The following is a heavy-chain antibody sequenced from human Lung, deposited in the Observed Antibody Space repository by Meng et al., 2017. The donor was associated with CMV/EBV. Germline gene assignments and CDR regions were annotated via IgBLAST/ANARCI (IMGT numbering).Heavy chain of an antibody. J-gene: IGHJ4*02. CDR2: IDHSGST. Sequence: SCAVYGGFFIGSYWTWIRQPPPKGLELSGEIDHSGSTNYNPSLKSRVTISVDTSKSQFSLRLSSVTAADTAIYYCARGGGYCSGTGCYNDYWGQGXLVTVSS. V-gene: IGHV4-34*01. CDR3: ARGGGYCSGTGCYNDY. CDR1: GGFFIGSY. D-gene: IGHD2-2*02.